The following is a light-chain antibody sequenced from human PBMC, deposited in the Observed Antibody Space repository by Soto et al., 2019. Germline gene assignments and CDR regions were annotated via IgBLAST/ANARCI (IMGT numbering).Light chain of an antibody. V-gene: IGLV2-14*03. J-gene: IGLJ1*01. CDR1: TGDIGTYEY. Sequence: QPASQSRNPGQTIKNTRSGTTGDIGTYEYVSWYQQHPGRAPDLITYEVSHRFSGLSYRFSGSKSGNAASLTISGLQAEDEGDYYFTLFAPGTTYVFRSGTKVTVL. CDR2: EVS. CDR3: TLFAPGTTYV.